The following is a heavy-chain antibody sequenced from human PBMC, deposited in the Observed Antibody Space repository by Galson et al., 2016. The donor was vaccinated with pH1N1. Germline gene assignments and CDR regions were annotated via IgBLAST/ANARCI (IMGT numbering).Heavy chain of an antibody. J-gene: IGHJ6*02. Sequence: SLRLSCAASGFTFRDYRMNWGRQAPGKGLEWVSSIGSSGTYIFYADSVKGRFPVSRDNAKKSLYLQMNTLRAEDTAMYYCARDLGDTLSYYYAMDVWGQGTAVTVSS. CDR3: ARDLGDTLSYYYAMDV. CDR2: IGSSGTYI. V-gene: IGHV3-21*01. CDR1: GFTFRDYR. D-gene: IGHD3-10*01.